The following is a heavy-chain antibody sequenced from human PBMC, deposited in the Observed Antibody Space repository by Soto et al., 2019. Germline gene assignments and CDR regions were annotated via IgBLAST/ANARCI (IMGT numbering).Heavy chain of an antibody. CDR2: INQDGREK. J-gene: IGHJ4*02. Sequence: EVQLVESGGGLVQPGGSLRLSWAASGFTFRSYWMSWVRQAPGKGLEGVANINQDGREKYYVDSVKGRFTVSRDNANNSMYLQVNSPRAEDTAGYYCSRDGVEAGLYLDNWGQGTLVTVSS. V-gene: IGHV3-7*01. D-gene: IGHD6-19*01. CDR3: SRDGVEAGLYLDN. CDR1: GFTFRSYW.